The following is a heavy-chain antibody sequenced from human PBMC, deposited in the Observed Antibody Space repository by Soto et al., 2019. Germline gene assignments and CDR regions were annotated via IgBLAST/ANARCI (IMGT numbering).Heavy chain of an antibody. CDR1: GFTFSSYG. V-gene: IGHV3-30*18. J-gene: IGHJ3*02. Sequence: QVQLVESGGGVVQPGRSLRLSCAASGFTFSSYGRHWVRQAPGKGLEWVAVISYDGSNKYYADSVKGRFTISRDNSKNTLYLQMNSLRAEDTAVYYCAKEGVGAEGHDAFDIWGQGTMVTVSS. CDR3: AKEGVGAEGHDAFDI. CDR2: ISYDGSNK. D-gene: IGHD1-26*01.